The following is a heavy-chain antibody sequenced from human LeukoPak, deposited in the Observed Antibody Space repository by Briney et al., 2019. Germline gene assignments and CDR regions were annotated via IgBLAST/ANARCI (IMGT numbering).Heavy chain of an antibody. CDR3: AREAGDYYDSSGRDY. CDR1: GGSISSYY. CDR2: TYTSGST. J-gene: IGHJ4*02. Sequence: SETLSLTCTVSGGSISSYYWSWIRQPAGKGLEWIGRTYTSGSTDYNPSLKSRVTMSVDTSKNQFSLRLSSVTAADTAVYYCAREAGDYYDSSGRDYWGQGTLVTVSS. V-gene: IGHV4-4*07. D-gene: IGHD3-22*01.